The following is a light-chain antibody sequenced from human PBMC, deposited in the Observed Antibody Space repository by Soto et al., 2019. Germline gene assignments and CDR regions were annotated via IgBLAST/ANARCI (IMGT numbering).Light chain of an antibody. J-gene: IGKJ4*01. CDR1: QSVLYNSDNKNY. CDR3: QQYYTTLS. V-gene: IGKV4-1*01. Sequence: DIVMTQSPDSLAVSLGERATINCKSSQSVLYNSDNKNYLAWYQQKAGQPPTLLIYLASTRDSEVPDRFSGRAAGADFTLTISNLQGEDVAVYYYQQYYTTLSFGGGTKVEIK. CDR2: LAS.